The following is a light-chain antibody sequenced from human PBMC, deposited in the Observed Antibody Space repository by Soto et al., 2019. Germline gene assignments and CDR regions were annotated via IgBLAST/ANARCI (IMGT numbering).Light chain of an antibody. V-gene: IGLV2-14*01. CDR2: EVS. CDR1: SSDVGGYNY. CDR3: SSYTSSSTYV. J-gene: IGLJ1*01. Sequence: QLVLTQPPSASGTPGQRVTISCSGTSSDVGGYNYVSWYQQHPGKAPKLMIYEVSNRPSGVSNRFSGSKSGNTASLTISGLQAEDEADYYCSSYTSSSTYVFGTGTKLTVL.